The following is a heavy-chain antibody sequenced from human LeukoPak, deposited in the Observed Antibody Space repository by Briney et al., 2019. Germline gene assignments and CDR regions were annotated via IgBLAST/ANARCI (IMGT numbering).Heavy chain of an antibody. V-gene: IGHV4-4*07. Sequence: PPETLSLTCTVSGGSISSYYWSWIRQPAGKGLEWIGRIYTSGSTNYNPSLKSRVTMSVDTSKNQFSLKLSSVTAADTAVYYCARDTPRITIFGVVMPLDAFDIWGQGTMVTVSS. CDR1: GGSISSYY. CDR3: ARDTPRITIFGVVMPLDAFDI. CDR2: IYTSGST. D-gene: IGHD3-3*01. J-gene: IGHJ3*02.